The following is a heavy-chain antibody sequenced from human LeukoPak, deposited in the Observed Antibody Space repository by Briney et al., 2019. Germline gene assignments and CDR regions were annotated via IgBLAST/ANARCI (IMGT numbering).Heavy chain of an antibody. V-gene: IGHV3-9*01. CDR1: GFTFHNYA. CDR3: ARGGDYYH. J-gene: IGHJ5*02. D-gene: IGHD4-17*01. CDR2: INWNSDSK. Sequence: GGSLRLSCAASGFTFHNYAMHWVRLAPGKGLEWVSGINWNSDSKGYGDSVKGRFTISRDNAKKTLYLQMNSLKAEDTAIYFCARGGDYYHWGQGTVVTVSS.